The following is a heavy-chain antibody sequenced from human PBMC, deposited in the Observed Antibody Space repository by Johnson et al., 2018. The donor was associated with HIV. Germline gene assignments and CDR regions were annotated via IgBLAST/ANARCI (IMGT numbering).Heavy chain of an antibody. Sequence: VQLVESGGGLVQPGGSLRLSCAVSGFTFRSYWMTWVRQAPGKGLEWVTNIKQDGSEKYYVDSVKGRFTISRDNAKNSLYLQMNSLRAEDTAVYYCARPGEGRDAAVFRAFDIWGQGTMVTVSS. D-gene: IGHD3-16*01. CDR3: ARPGEGRDAAVFRAFDI. CDR2: IKQDGSEK. CDR1: GFTFRSYW. V-gene: IGHV3-7*01. J-gene: IGHJ3*02.